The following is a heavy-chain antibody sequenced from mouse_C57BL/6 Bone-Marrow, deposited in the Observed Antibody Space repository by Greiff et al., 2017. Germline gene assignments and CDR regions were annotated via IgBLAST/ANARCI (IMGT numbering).Heavy chain of an antibody. CDR2: IDPENGDT. CDR1: GFNIKDAY. V-gene: IGHV14-4*01. J-gene: IGHJ3*01. CDR3: STRGNGGNYEAY. D-gene: IGHD2-1*01. Sequence: EVQLQQSGAELVRPGASVKLSCTASGFNIKDAYMHWVKQRPEQGLEWIGRIDPENGDTEYASKFPGKATITSDTSSNTAYLQLSSLTSEDTAVYYCSTRGNGGNYEAYWGQGTLVTVSA.